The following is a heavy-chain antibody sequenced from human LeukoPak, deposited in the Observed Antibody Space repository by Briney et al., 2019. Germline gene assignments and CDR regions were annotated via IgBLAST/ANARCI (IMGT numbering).Heavy chain of an antibody. CDR2: IIPILGIA. D-gene: IGHD1-26*01. CDR3: ARDRGGATIMSYYYYMDV. V-gene: IGHV1-69*04. Sequence: ASVKVSCKASGYTFTGFYMHWVRQAPGQGLEWMGRIIPILGIANYAQKFQGRVTITADESTSTAYMELSSLRSEDTAVYYCARDRGGATIMSYYYYMDVWGKGTTVTVSS. CDR1: GYTFTGFY. J-gene: IGHJ6*03.